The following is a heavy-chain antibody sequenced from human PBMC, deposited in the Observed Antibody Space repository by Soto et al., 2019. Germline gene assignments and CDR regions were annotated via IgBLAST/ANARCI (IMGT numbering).Heavy chain of an antibody. D-gene: IGHD3-16*02. CDR1: GFTVSSNY. Sequence: GGSLRLSCAASGFTVSSNYMSWVRLAPGKGLEWVSVIYSGGSTYYADSVKGRFTISRDNSKNTLYLQMNSLRAEDTAVYYCAAIRGPAVGIVAFDIWGQGTMVTVSS. CDR3: AAIRGPAVGIVAFDI. J-gene: IGHJ3*02. CDR2: IYSGGST. V-gene: IGHV3-53*01.